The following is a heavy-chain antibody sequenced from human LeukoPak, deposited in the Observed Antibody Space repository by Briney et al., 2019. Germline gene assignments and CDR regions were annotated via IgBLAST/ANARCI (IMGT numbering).Heavy chain of an antibody. J-gene: IGHJ4*02. CDR3: ARVDCSSTSCPPFDY. V-gene: IGHV4-34*01. D-gene: IGHD2-2*01. CDR1: GGSFSGYC. CDR2: INHSGST. Sequence: SETLSLTCAVYGGSFSGYCWSWIRQPPGKGLGWIGEINHSGSTNYNPSLKSRVTISVDTSKNQFSLKLSSVTVADTAVYYCARVDCSSTSCPPFDYWGQGTLVTVSS.